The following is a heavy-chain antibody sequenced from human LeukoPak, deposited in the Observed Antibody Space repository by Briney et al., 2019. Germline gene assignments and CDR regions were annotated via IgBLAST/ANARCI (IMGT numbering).Heavy chain of an antibody. Sequence: GRSLRLSRAASGFTFSSHSINWVRHAPGKGLEWVSSISSSSSYIYYADSVKGRFTISRDNAKNSLYLQMNSLRAEDTAVYYCARAYSSGWYRYYYGMDVWGKGTTVTVSS. CDR2: ISSSSSYI. J-gene: IGHJ6*04. CDR3: ARAYSSGWYRYYYGMDV. D-gene: IGHD6-19*01. V-gene: IGHV3-21*01. CDR1: GFTFSSHS.